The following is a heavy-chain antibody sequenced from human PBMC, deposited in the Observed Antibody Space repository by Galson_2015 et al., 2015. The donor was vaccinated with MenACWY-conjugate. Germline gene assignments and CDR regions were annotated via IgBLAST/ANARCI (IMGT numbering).Heavy chain of an antibody. CDR1: GFTFSSYW. V-gene: IGHV3-7*03. J-gene: IGHJ4*02. CDR3: ARDLVTLGAGFDY. Sequence: SLRLSCAASGFTFSSYWMSWVRQAPGKGLEWVANIKQDGSEKYYVDSVKGRFTISRDNAKNSLYLQMNSLRAEDTAVYYCARDLVTLGAGFDYWGQGTLVTVSS. D-gene: IGHD1-26*01. CDR2: IKQDGSEK.